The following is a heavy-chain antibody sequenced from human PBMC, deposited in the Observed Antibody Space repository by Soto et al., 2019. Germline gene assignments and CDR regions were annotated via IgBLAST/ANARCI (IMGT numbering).Heavy chain of an antibody. CDR1: GFTFRSYV. CDR3: ARWGTTGGLDV. J-gene: IGHJ1*01. Sequence: QVQLVESGGGVVQPGTSRRLSCVGSGFTFRSYVIHWVRQAPGKGLEWVALTSYDGSNKDYGDSVKGRFTISRDNSRNIVDLQMDRWRREDTALYYCARWGTTGGLDVWGQGTLVSVSS. D-gene: IGHD3-16*01. V-gene: IGHV3-33*05. CDR2: TSYDGSNK.